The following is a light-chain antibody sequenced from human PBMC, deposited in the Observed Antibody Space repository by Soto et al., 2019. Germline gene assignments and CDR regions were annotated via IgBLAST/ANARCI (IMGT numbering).Light chain of an antibody. CDR3: LLFYSGARV. J-gene: IGLJ3*02. CDR1: TGAVTSGHY. V-gene: IGLV7-46*01. CDR2: DTS. Sequence: QAVVTQEPSLTVSPGGTVTLTCGSSTGAVTSGHYPYWFQQRPGQAPRTLIYDTSNKHSWTPARFSGSLLGGKAALTLSGAQPEDEADYHCLLFYSGARVFGGGTKRTVL.